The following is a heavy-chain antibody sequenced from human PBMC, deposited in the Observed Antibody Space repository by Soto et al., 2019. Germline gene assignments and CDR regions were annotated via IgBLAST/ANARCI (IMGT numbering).Heavy chain of an antibody. V-gene: IGHV4-4*02. D-gene: IGHD6-19*01. CDR1: GGSTSSSNW. Sequence: SETLSLTCAVSGGSTSSSNWWSWVHQPPGKGLEWIGEIYHSGSTNYNPSLKSRVTISVDKSKNQFSLKLSSVTAADTAVYYCARCSTIAVADNWFDPWGQGTLVTVSS. CDR3: ARCSTIAVADNWFDP. CDR2: IYHSGST. J-gene: IGHJ5*02.